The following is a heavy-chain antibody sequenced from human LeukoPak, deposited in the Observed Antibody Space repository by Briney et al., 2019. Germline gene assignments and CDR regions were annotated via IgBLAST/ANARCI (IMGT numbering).Heavy chain of an antibody. CDR1: GYTFTSYY. J-gene: IGHJ4*02. CDR2: LNPSDGSR. CDR3: ARVRYRLAETYIDY. V-gene: IGHV1-46*01. D-gene: IGHD3-16*01. Sequence: ASVKVSCKASGYTFTSYYMHWVRQAPGQGLEWMGILNPSDGSRSYAQKFQGRVTMTRDTSISTAYMELSRLRSDDTAVYYCARVRYRLAETYIDYWGQGTLVTVSS.